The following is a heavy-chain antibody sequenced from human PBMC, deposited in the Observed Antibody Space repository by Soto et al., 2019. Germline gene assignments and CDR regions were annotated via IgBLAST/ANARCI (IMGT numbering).Heavy chain of an antibody. V-gene: IGHV4-4*07. Sequence: PSDTLSLTFTVSGGSISNYFCNWIRQPAGKGLEWIGRIDNSGSTNYNPSLKSRITTSADTSRNQFSLKLNSVTAADTAVYYCARGGQDFLSGPFHXWGQGALVTVSX. J-gene: IGHJ4*02. CDR1: GGSISNYF. D-gene: IGHD3-3*01. CDR3: ARGGQDFLSGPFHX. CDR2: IDNSGST.